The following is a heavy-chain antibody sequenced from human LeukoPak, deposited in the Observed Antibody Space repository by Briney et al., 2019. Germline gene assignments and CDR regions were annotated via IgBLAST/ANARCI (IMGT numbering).Heavy chain of an antibody. CDR2: IKQGASDK. CDR1: VFTFSIYW. D-gene: IGHD7-27*01. V-gene: IGHV3-7*01. CDR3: VRGSGWGADY. J-gene: IGHJ4*02. Sequence: GGSLRLSCAASVFTFSIYWMTWVRQAPGKGVEWVASIKQGASDKLYVDSVKGRFTISRDNAKNSLYLQMNSLRAEDTAVYYCVRGSGWGADYWGQGTLLTVSS.